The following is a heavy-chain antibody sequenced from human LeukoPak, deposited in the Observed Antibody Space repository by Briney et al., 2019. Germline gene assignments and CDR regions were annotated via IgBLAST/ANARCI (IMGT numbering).Heavy chain of an antibody. J-gene: IGHJ4*02. CDR3: TTADNWNDVGR. CDR1: GFTFDDYG. CDR2: IKSKTDGGTT. D-gene: IGHD1-20*01. V-gene: IGHV3-15*01. Sequence: GGSLRLSCAASGFTFDDYGMSWVRQAPGKGLEWVGRIKSKTDGGTTDYAAPVKGRFTISRDDSKNTLYLQMNSLKTEDTAVYYCTTADNWNDVGRWGQGTLVTVSS.